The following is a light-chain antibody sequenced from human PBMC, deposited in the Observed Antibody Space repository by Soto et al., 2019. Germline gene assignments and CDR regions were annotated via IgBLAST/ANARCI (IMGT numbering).Light chain of an antibody. CDR3: QQYDKVPQT. CDR1: QSVSSN. CDR2: GAS. Sequence: EIVMTQSPATLSVSPGERATLSCRASQSVSSNLAWYQQKPGQAPRLLIYGASTRATGIPARFSGSGSGTEFTLTISSLQSEDFAVYYCQQYDKVPQTFGQGTRVEIK. V-gene: IGKV3-15*01. J-gene: IGKJ1*01.